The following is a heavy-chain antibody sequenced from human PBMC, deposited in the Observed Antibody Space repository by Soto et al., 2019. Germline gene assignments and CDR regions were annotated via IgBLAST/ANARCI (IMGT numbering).Heavy chain of an antibody. V-gene: IGHV4-39*01. D-gene: IGHD3-3*01. CDR2: IYYSGST. CDR1: GGSISSSSYY. Sequence: QLQLQESGPGLVKPSETLSLTCTVSGGSISSSSYYWGWIRQPPGKGLEWIGSIYYSGSTYYNPSLKSRGTISVDTSKNQFSLKLSSVTAADTAVYYCARRAGYYDFWSGYYPFDYWGQGTLVTVSS. J-gene: IGHJ4*02. CDR3: ARRAGYYDFWSGYYPFDY.